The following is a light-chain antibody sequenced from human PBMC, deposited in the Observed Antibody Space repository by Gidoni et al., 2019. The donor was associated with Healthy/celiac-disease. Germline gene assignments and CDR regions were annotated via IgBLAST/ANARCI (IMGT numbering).Light chain of an antibody. Sequence: DIQMTQSPSSLSASVGDRVTITCRASQSISSYLNWYQQKPGKAPKLLIYAASSLQSGVPSRCSGSGSGTDDTLTISSMQPEDVATYYCQQSYSTPPLTFGGGTKVEIK. CDR3: QQSYSTPPLT. V-gene: IGKV1-39*01. J-gene: IGKJ4*01. CDR1: QSISSY. CDR2: AAS.